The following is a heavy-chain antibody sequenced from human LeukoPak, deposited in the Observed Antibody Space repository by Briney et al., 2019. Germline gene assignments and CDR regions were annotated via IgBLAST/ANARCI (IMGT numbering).Heavy chain of an antibody. CDR1: GYTFTSYD. CDR3: ARSRKIRGEPYTNWFDP. Sequence: GASVKVSCKASGYTFTSYDINWVRQATGQGLEWMGWMNPNSGNTGYAQKFQGRVTMTRNTSISTAYMEPSSLRSEDTAVYYCARSRKIRGEPYTNWFDPWGQGTLVTVSS. CDR2: MNPNSGNT. D-gene: IGHD3-16*01. V-gene: IGHV1-8*01. J-gene: IGHJ5*02.